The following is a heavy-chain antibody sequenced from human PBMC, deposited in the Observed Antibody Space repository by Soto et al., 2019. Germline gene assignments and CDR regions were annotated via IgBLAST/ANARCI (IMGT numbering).Heavy chain of an antibody. Sequence: SETLSLTCAVYGGSFSGYYWSWIRQPPGKGLEWIGEINHSGSTNYNPSLKSRVTISVDTSKNQFSLKLSSVTAADTAVYYCALTWFGDAYYYGMDVWGQGTTVTVSS. CDR3: ALTWFGDAYYYGMDV. J-gene: IGHJ6*02. CDR1: GGSFSGYY. V-gene: IGHV4-34*01. D-gene: IGHD3-10*01. CDR2: INHSGST.